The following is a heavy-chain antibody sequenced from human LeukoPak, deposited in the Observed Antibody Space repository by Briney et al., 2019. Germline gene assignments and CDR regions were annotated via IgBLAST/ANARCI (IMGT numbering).Heavy chain of an antibody. CDR1: GYSFTSYW. V-gene: IGHV5-51*01. J-gene: IGHJ6*02. CDR2: IYPGDSDT. D-gene: IGHD6-6*01. Sequence: GESLKISCKGSGYSFTSYWIGWVRQMPGKGLEWMGIIYPGDSDTRYSPSFQGQVTISADKSISTAYLQWSSLKASDTAMYYCAKSSIAAHYYYYCGMDVWGQGTTVTVSS. CDR3: AKSSIAAHYYYYCGMDV.